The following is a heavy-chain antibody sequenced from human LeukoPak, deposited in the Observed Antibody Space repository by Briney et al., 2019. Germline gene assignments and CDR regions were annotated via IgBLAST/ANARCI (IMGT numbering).Heavy chain of an antibody. J-gene: IGHJ4*02. CDR1: GGSFSGYY. CDR3: ARVGTVTTPDY. CDR2: TNHSGST. D-gene: IGHD4-17*01. Sequence: SETLSLTCAVYGGSFSGYYWSWIRQPPGKGLEWIGETNHSGSTNYNPSLKSRVTISVDTSKNQFSLKLSSVTAADTAVYYCARVGTVTTPDYWGQGTLVTVSS. V-gene: IGHV4-34*01.